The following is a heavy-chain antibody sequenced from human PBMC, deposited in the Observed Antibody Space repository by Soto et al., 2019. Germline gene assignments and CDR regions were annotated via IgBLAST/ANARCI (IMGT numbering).Heavy chain of an antibody. V-gene: IGHV4-34*01. CDR1: GGSFSGYY. J-gene: IGHJ4*02. D-gene: IGHD2-8*01. CDR3: ERTRGVLDY. Sequence: SETLSLTCAVYGGSFSGYYWSWIRQPPGKGLEWIGEINHSGSTNHNPSLKSRVTISVDTSKNQFSLKLSSVTAADTAVYYCERTRGVLDYWGQGTLVTVSS. CDR2: INHSGST.